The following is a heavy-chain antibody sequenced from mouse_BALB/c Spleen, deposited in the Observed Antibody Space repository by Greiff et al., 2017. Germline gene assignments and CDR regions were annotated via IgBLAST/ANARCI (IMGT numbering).Heavy chain of an antibody. J-gene: IGHJ2*01. CDR3: ARDYYGSLDY. CDR1: GFTFSSYG. V-gene: IGHV5-6-3*01. Sequence: EVHLVESGGGLVQPGGSLKLSCAASGFTFSSYGMSWVRQTPDKRLELVATINSNGGSTYYPDSVKGRFTISRDNAKNTLYLQMSSLKSEDTAMYYCARDYYGSLDYWGQGTTLTVSS. CDR2: INSNGGST. D-gene: IGHD1-1*01.